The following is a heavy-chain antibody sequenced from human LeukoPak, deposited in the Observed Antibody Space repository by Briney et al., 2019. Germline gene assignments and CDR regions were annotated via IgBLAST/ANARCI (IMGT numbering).Heavy chain of an antibody. CDR3: ARDLSYYGSGSYYFDY. D-gene: IGHD3-10*01. Sequence: ASVKVSCKASGYTFTSYDINWVRQATGQGLEWMGWINPNSGGTNYAQKFQGRVTMTRDTSISTAYMELSRLRSDDTAVYYCARDLSYYGSGSYYFDYWGQGTLVTVSS. J-gene: IGHJ4*02. CDR2: INPNSGGT. V-gene: IGHV1-2*02. CDR1: GYTFTSYD.